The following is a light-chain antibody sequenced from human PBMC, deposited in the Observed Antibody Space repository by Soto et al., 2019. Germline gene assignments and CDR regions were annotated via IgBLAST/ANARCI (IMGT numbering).Light chain of an antibody. CDR3: SSYTSSNSYV. V-gene: IGLV2-14*01. Sequence: QSALAQPASVSGSPGQSIAISCTGTSSDVGAYNSVSWYQQYPGKAPKLMIHDVSNRPSGVSDRFSGSKSGNTASLTISGLQAEDEADYYCSSYTSSNSYVFGSGTKLPVL. CDR2: DVS. J-gene: IGLJ1*01. CDR1: SSDVGAYNS.